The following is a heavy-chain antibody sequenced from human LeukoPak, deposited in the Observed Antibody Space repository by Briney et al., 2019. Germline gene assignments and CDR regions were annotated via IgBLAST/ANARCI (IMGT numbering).Heavy chain of an antibody. V-gene: IGHV4-39*01. CDR1: GGSISSSSYY. CDR2: IYYSGST. Sequence: PSETLSLTCTVSGGSISSSSYYWGWIRQPPGKGLEWIGSIYYSGSTYYNPSLKSRVTISVDTSKNQFSLKLSSVTAADTAVYYWARHDWEVAANNNHPPSDYWGQGTLVTVSS. CDR3: ARHDWEVAANNNHPPSDY. D-gene: IGHD6-13*01. J-gene: IGHJ4*02.